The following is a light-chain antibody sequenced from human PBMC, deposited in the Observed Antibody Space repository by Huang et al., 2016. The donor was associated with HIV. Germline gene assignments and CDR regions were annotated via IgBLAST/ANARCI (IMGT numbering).Light chain of an antibody. CDR1: QDINKY. CDR2: AAS. Sequence: DIQMTQSPSSLSASVGDRVTISCRASQDINKYLAWYQQKPGKVPKLLIHAASTLQSGVPSRFSGSGSGTDFTLTISSLQPEDVALYFCQKYDSAPRTFGQGTKVEIK. V-gene: IGKV1-27*01. CDR3: QKYDSAPRT. J-gene: IGKJ1*01.